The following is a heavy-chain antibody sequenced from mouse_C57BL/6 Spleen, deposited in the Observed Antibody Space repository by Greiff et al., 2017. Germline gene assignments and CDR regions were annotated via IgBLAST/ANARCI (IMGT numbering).Heavy chain of an antibody. CDR2: IRNKANGYTT. CDR1: GFTFTDYY. V-gene: IGHV7-3*01. CDR3: ARPTVVAEAMDY. D-gene: IGHD1-1*01. Sequence: EVQLQQSGGGLVQPGGSLSLSCAASGFTFTDYYMSWVRQPPGKALEWLGFIRNKANGYTTEYSASVKGRFTISRDNSQSILYLQMNALRAEDSATYYCARPTVVAEAMDYWGQGTSVTVST. J-gene: IGHJ4*01.